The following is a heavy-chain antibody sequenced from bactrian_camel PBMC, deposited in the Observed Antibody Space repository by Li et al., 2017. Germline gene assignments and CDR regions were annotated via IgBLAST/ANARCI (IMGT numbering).Heavy chain of an antibody. CDR2: IYIGGSSI. CDR1: EYVFSVNY. CDR3: AADGWWLLPEYNC. D-gene: IGHD2*01. J-gene: IGHJ4*01. V-gene: IGHV3S54*01. Sequence: HVQLVESGGGSVQAGGSLTLSCTGSDTEYVFSVNYMAWFRQTPGRKEREGVAAIYIGGSSIFYVDSVKGRFTISQDNANGTLYLQMDSLRPEDTGMFLCAADGWWLLPEYNCWGQGTQVTVS.